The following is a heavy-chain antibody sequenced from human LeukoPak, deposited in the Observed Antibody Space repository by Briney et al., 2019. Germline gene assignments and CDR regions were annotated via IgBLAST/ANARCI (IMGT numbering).Heavy chain of an antibody. Sequence: SETLSLTCTVSGSSISSYYWSWIRQPAGKGLEWIGRIYTNGGTNYNPSLKSRVTMSVDTSKNQFSLKLTSVTAADTAVYYCARDYYDFWSGLFDYWGQGTLVTVSS. CDR1: GSSISSYY. J-gene: IGHJ4*02. V-gene: IGHV4-4*07. D-gene: IGHD3-3*01. CDR2: IYTNGGT. CDR3: ARDYYDFWSGLFDY.